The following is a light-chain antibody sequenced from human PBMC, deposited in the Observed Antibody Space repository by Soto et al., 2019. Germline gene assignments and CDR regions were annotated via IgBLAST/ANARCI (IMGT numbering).Light chain of an antibody. J-gene: IGLJ3*02. Sequence: QSALTQPASVSGSPGQSITISCTGTSSDVGNYNLVSWYQQHPDKAPKLMIYEVTYRPSGVSNRFSGSKSGNTASLTISGLQAEDEADYYCSSYTISSTLVVFGGGTKLTVL. CDR1: SSDVGNYNL. CDR3: SSYTISSTLVV. CDR2: EVT. V-gene: IGLV2-14*02.